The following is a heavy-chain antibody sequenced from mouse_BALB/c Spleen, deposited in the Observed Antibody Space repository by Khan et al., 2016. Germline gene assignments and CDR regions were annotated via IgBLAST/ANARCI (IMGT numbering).Heavy chain of an antibody. CDR3: TAHCYGGY. V-gene: IGHV1-5*01. CDR2: IYPGNSDT. J-gene: IGHJ2*01. CDR1: GYTFTNYW. D-gene: IGHD1-2*01. Sequence: VQLKESGTVLVRPGASVKMSCKASGYTFTNYWMHWVKPRPGQGLEWIGAIYPGNSDTNYNQMFKGKANLTAVTSTSTAYMELSSLTNDDSAVCYCTAHCYGGYWGQGTTLTVSS.